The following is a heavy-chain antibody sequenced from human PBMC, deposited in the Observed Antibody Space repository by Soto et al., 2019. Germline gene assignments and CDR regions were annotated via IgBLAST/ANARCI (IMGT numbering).Heavy chain of an antibody. J-gene: IGHJ6*02. D-gene: IGHD3-10*01. CDR1: GGTFSSYA. CDR2: IIPILGTA. V-gene: IGHV1-69*13. CDR3: ARGTITMVRGVNYYYGMDV. Sequence: SVKVSCKASGGTFSSYAISWVRQAPGQGLEWMGGIIPILGTANYARKFQGRVTITADESTSTAYMELSSLRSEDTAVYYCARGTITMVRGVNYYYGMDVWGQGTTVTVSS.